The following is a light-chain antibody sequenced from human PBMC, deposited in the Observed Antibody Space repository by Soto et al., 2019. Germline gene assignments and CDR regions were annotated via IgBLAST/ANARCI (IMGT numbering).Light chain of an antibody. Sequence: QSALTQPASVSGSPGQSITISCTGTSSDVGGYNYVSWYQQYPGKAPKLMIYEVSNRPSGVSKRFSGSKSGNTASLTISGLQAEDEADDYCSSYTSSSTLEFGGGTKVTVL. V-gene: IGLV2-14*01. CDR3: SSYTSSSTLE. J-gene: IGLJ2*01. CDR1: SSDVGGYNY. CDR2: EVS.